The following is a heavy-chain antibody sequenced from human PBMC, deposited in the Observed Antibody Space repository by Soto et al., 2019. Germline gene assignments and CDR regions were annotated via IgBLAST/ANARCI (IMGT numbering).Heavy chain of an antibody. V-gene: IGHV3-23*01. Sequence: PGGSLRLSCAASGFAFSTYAMTWVRQAPGQGLEWVSVISGSGGSSYYADSVKGRFTISRDNSKNTLFLQMNGLRAEDTAVYYCAKVTKRAAAGRYEYYKYGMDVWGQGT. J-gene: IGHJ6*02. CDR2: ISGSGGSS. CDR3: AKVTKRAAAGRYEYYKYGMDV. D-gene: IGHD6-13*01. CDR1: GFAFSTYA.